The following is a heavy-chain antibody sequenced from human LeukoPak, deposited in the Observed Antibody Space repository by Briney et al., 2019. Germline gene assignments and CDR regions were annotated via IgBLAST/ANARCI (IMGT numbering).Heavy chain of an antibody. CDR2: IKEDGSDT. D-gene: IGHD2-15*01. Sequence: GGSLRLSCAASGFTFSTYAMTWVRQAPGRGLEWVARIKEDGSDTYYVDSVKGRFTISRDKAKKTVYLQMNSLRVEDMAVYYCAREWWYLDYWGQGTLVTVSS. J-gene: IGHJ4*02. CDR1: GFTFSTYA. V-gene: IGHV3-7*05. CDR3: AREWWYLDY.